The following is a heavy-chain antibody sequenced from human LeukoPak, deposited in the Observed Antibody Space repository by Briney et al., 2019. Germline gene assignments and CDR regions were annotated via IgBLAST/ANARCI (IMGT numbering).Heavy chain of an antibody. CDR2: RYYRSKWYN. D-gene: IGHD3-10*01. CDR1: GDSDSRSTAA. CDR3: ARGGVRGAAPLYYFDY. Sequence: QTLSLTCAISGDSDSRSTAAWNWIRQSPSRGLEWLGRRYYRSKWYNDYAVSVKSRITINPDTSKNQFSLQLNSVTPEDTAVYYCARGGVRGAAPLYYFDYWGQGTLVTVSS. J-gene: IGHJ4*02. V-gene: IGHV6-1*01.